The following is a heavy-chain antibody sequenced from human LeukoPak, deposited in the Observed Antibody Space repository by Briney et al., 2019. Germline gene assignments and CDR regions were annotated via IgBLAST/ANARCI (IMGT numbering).Heavy chain of an antibody. V-gene: IGHV4-4*07. CDR2: IYTSGTT. D-gene: IGHD1-1*01. Sequence: PSETLSLTCTVSGGSISSYYWSWIRQPAGKGPELIGRIYTSGTTNYNPSLKSRVTMSVDTSKNQFSLKLSSVTAADTAVYYCARAPTGTGGWNWFDPWGQGTLVTVSS. CDR3: ARAPTGTGGWNWFDP. J-gene: IGHJ5*02. CDR1: GGSISSYY.